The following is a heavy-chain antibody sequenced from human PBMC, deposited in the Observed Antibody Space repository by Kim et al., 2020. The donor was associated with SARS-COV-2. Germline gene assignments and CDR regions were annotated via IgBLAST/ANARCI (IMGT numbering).Heavy chain of an antibody. Sequence: GGSLRLSCTASGFTFGDYAMSWVRQAPGKGLEWVGFIRSKAYGGTTEYAASVKGRFTISRDDSKSIAYLQMNSLKTEDTAVYYCTRGKLKHYTSLWFGEPGAQPTDYWGQGTLVTVSS. CDR3: TRGKLKHYTSLWFGEPGAQPTDY. CDR1: GFTFGDYA. D-gene: IGHD3-10*01. CDR2: IRSKAYGGTT. V-gene: IGHV3-49*04. J-gene: IGHJ4*02.